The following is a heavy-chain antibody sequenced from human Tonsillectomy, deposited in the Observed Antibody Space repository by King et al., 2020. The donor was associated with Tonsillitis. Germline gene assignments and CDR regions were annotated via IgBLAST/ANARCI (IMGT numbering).Heavy chain of an antibody. Sequence: VQLVESGGGVVQPGTSLRLSCEVSAFTFRTYVLDWVRQAPGKGLEWVAVISYDGKNKVYAESVKGRFTISRDNSKNTLFMQLNSLRPEDTAVYYCAVRRDCSDSNCYNAFYIWGQGTMVTASS. CDR2: ISYDGKNK. D-gene: IGHD2-2*02. J-gene: IGHJ3*02. V-gene: IGHV3-30*04. CDR3: AVRRDCSDSNCYNAFYI. CDR1: AFTFRTYV.